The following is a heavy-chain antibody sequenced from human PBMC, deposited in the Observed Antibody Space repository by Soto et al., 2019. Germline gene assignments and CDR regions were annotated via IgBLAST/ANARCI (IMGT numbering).Heavy chain of an antibody. V-gene: IGHV2-70*04. Sequence: ESGPTLVNSTQTVTLTCTFSRFSLSTRGMRVSWIRQPPRKALEWLARIDWDDDKYYSTSLKTRLTISKDTSKNQVVLTMTNMDPVDTATYYCAKTGTDGSWFDPWGQGTLVTVSS. J-gene: IGHJ5*02. CDR3: AKTGTDGSWFDP. CDR2: IDWDDDK. D-gene: IGHD1-1*01. CDR1: RFSLSTRGMR.